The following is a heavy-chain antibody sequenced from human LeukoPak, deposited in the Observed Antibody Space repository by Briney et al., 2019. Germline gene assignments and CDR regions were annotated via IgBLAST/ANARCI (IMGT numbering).Heavy chain of an antibody. D-gene: IGHD5-18*01. CDR1: GGPFSGYF. CDR2: IHNSGTT. Sequence: PSETLSLTCAVSGGPFSGYFWSWIRQSSGKGLEWIGEIHNSGTTNYNPSLNSRVTISLDASKNQFSLKLSSVAAADTAVYFCARVGYSYVINDWSRTGLGAYPTKYYYHMDVWDKGTTVTVSS. V-gene: IGHV4-34*01. CDR3: ARVGYSYVINDWSRTGLGAYPTKYYYHMDV. J-gene: IGHJ6*03.